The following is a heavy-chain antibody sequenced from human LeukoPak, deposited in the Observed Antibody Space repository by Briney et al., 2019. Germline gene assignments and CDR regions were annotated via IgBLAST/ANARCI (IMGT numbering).Heavy chain of an antibody. Sequence: SETLSLTCTVSGYSISSGFYWGLIRQPPGKGLEWIGSIYHSGSTYYNPSLKSRVTISVDTSKNQFSLKLSSVTAADTAVYYCARGGTVLRYFDWQNWFDPWGQGTLVTVSS. J-gene: IGHJ5*02. D-gene: IGHD3-9*01. V-gene: IGHV4-38-2*02. CDR3: ARGGTVLRYFDWQNWFDP. CDR1: GYSISSGFY. CDR2: IYHSGST.